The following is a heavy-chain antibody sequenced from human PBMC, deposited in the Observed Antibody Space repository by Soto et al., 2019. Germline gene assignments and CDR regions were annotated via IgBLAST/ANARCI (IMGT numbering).Heavy chain of an antibody. J-gene: IGHJ5*02. V-gene: IGHV4-39*01. CDR1: GGSISSSSYY. CDR2: IYYSGST. CDR3: ARRDDSSGYYYLNWFDP. D-gene: IGHD3-22*01. Sequence: SETLSLTCTVSGGSISSSSYYWGWIRQPPGKGLEWIGSIYYSGSTYYNPSLKSRVTISVDTSKNQFSLKLSSVTAADTAVYYCARRDDSSGYYYLNWFDPWGQGTLVTVSS.